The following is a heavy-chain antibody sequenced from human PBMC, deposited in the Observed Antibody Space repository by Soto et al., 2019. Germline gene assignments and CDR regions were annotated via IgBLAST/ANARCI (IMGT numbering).Heavy chain of an antibody. D-gene: IGHD3-9*01. V-gene: IGHV3-13*01. CDR3: TRKTPPTGMEV. Sequence: EVQLVESGGGLVQPGGSLRLSWSASGFTLSSYGIQWVRQAKGEGLAWVSGIGSGGDTHYADSVKGRFIISREDGKNSLYLQMNNLRVGDTAVYYCTRKTPPTGMEVWGQGATVTVSS. J-gene: IGHJ6*02. CDR2: IGSGGDT. CDR1: GFTLSSYG.